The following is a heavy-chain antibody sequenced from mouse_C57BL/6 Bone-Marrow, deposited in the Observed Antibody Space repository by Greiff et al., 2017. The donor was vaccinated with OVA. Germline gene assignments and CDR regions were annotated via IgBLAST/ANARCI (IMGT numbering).Heavy chain of an antibody. J-gene: IGHJ4*01. D-gene: IGHD4-1*01. CDR1: GFTFSDAW. Sequence: EVMLVESGGGLVQPGGSMKLSCAASGFTFSDAWMDWVRQSPEKGLEWVAEIRNKANNHATYYAESVKGRFTISRDDSKSSVYLQMNSLRAEDTGIYYCTAGTLYYYAMDYWGQGTSVTVSS. CDR2: IRNKANNHAT. V-gene: IGHV6-6*01. CDR3: TAGTLYYYAMDY.